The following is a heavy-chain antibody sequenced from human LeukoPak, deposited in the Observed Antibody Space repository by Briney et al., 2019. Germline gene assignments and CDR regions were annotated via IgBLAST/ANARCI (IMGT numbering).Heavy chain of an antibody. J-gene: IGHJ4*02. CDR3: ARGVPTDLDYFDY. D-gene: IGHD2-21*02. CDR2: IKQDGSEK. Sequence: GGSLRLSCAASGFSLSAYWMTWVRQAPGKGLEWVANIKQDGSEKYYVASVKGRFITSRDNAKNSLYLQMNSLRVEDTAVYYCARGVPTDLDYFDYWGQGTLVTVSS. CDR1: GFSLSAYW. V-gene: IGHV3-7*01.